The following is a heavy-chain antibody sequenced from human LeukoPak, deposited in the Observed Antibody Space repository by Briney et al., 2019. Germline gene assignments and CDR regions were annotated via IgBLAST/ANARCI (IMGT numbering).Heavy chain of an antibody. D-gene: IGHD3/OR15-3a*01. J-gene: IGHJ4*02. CDR1: GITFRNYW. CDR3: ARGTGCSVFDY. V-gene: IGHV3-74*01. Sequence: GGSLRLSCAASGITFRNYWMNWVRQAPRKRLVWVSRVNTAGNNPTYADSVKGRFTISRDNAKNTLFLQMSSLRVEDTAVYYCARGTGCSVFDYWGQGTLVTVAS. CDR2: VNTAGNNP.